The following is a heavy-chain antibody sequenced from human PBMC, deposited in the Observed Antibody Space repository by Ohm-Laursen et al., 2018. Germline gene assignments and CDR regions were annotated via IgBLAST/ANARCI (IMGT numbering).Heavy chain of an antibody. J-gene: IGHJ4*02. CDR1: GFTFSSYS. V-gene: IGHV3-21*01. CDR2: ISSGSTYI. CDR3: ARTPSRGAMMPYVGY. D-gene: IGHD2-2*01. Sequence: SLRLSCAASGFTFSSYSMNWVRQAPGKGLEWVSSISSGSTYIYYADSVKGRFTITRDNAKNSLNLQMNSLRAEDTAVYYCARTPSRGAMMPYVGYWGQGTLVTVSS.